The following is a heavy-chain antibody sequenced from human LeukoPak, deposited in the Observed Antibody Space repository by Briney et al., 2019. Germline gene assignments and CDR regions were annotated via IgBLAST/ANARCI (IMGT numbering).Heavy chain of an antibody. CDR2: ISSSSSYI. V-gene: IGHV3-21*01. D-gene: IGHD2-8*01. Sequence: GGSLRLSCAASGFTFSSYSMNWVRQAPGKGLEWVSSISSSSSYIYYADSVKGRFTISRDNAKNSLYLLMNSLRAEDTAVYYCARVYLERLTAGYFDHWGQGTQVTVSP. J-gene: IGHJ4*02. CDR3: ARVYLERLTAGYFDH. CDR1: GFTFSSYS.